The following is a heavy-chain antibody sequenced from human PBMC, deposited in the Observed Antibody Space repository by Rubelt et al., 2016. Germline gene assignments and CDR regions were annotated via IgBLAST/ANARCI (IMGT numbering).Heavy chain of an antibody. V-gene: IGHV4-59*12. CDR2: IYYSGST. D-gene: IGHD3-16*01. J-gene: IGHJ6*02. Sequence: QVQLQESGPGLVKPSETLSLTCTVSGSSISTYYWSWIRQPPGKGLEWIGYIYYSGSTNYNPSLKSRVTISVDTSKNRLSRRLSSVTGADTAVYDCARGRLGYGMDVWGQGTTVTVSS. CDR1: GSSISTYY. CDR3: ARGRLGYGMDV.